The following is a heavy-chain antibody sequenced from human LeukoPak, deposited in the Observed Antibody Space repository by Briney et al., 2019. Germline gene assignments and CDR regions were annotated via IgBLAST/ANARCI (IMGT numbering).Heavy chain of an antibody. V-gene: IGHV4-59*01. CDR2: IYYSGST. D-gene: IGHD3-22*01. J-gene: IGHJ3*02. CDR1: GGSISSYY. Sequence: SETLSLTCTVSGGSISSYYWSWIRQPPGKGLEWIGYIYYSGSTNYNPSLESRVTISVDTSKNQFSLKLSSVTAADTAVYYCARDPMIVGAFDIWGQGTMVTVSS. CDR3: ARDPMIVGAFDI.